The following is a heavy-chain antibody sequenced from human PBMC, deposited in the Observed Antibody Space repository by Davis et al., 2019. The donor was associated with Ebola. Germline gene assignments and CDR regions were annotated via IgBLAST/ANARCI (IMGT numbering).Heavy chain of an antibody. CDR1: GGSVGSDY. V-gene: IGHV4-59*04. Sequence: SETLSLTCSVSGGSVGSDYWSWIRQSPGKGLEWIAFISNGGRTIYNPSLRGRVTISIDTSKNQFSLEVRSVTAADTAVYYCATSVLLWFGELLSRGPFDYWGQGTLVTVSS. CDR2: ISNGGRT. J-gene: IGHJ4*02. D-gene: IGHD3-10*01. CDR3: ATSVLLWFGELLSRGPFDY.